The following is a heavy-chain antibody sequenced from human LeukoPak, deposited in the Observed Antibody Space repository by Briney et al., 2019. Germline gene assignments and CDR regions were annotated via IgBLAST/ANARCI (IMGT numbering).Heavy chain of an antibody. Sequence: SETLSLTCAVYGGSFSGYYWSWIRQPPGKGLEWIGEINHSGSTNYNPSLKSRVTISVDTSKNQFSLKLSSVTAADTAVYYCARETLGLLWFGDDAFDIWGQGTMVTVSS. CDR3: ARETLGLLWFGDDAFDI. V-gene: IGHV4-34*01. D-gene: IGHD3-10*01. CDR2: INHSGST. CDR1: GGSFSGYY. J-gene: IGHJ3*02.